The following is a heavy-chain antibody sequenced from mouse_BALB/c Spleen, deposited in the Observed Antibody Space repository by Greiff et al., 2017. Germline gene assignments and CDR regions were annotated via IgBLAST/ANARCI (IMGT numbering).Heavy chain of an antibody. D-gene: IGHD2-2*01. CDR2: IWAGGST. V-gene: IGHV2-9*02. CDR3: ARGFGYDEGFAY. Sequence: VKLMESGPGLVAPSQSLSITCTVSGFSLTSYGVHWVRQPPGKGLEWLGVIWAGGSTNYNSALMSRLSISKDNSKSQVFLKMNSLQTDDTAMYYRARGFGYDEGFAYWGQGTLVTVSA. CDR1: GFSLTSYG. J-gene: IGHJ3*01.